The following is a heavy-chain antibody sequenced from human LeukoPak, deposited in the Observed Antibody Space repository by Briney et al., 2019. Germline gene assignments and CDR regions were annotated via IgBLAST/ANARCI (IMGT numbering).Heavy chain of an antibody. CDR2: IKQDGSEK. CDR3: ARFGYVAAVDV. Sequence: GGSLRLSCAASGFTFSSYWMSWVRQAPGKGLEWVANIKQDGSEKYYVDSVKGRFTISRDNAKNLVYLQTNSLRAEDTAVYHCARFGYVAAVDVWGQGTPVTVSS. CDR1: GFTFSSYW. V-gene: IGHV3-7*01. D-gene: IGHD2-15*01. J-gene: IGHJ4*02.